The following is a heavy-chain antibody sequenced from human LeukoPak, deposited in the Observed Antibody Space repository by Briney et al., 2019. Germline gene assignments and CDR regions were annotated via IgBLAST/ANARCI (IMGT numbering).Heavy chain of an antibody. Sequence: GGSLRLSCAASGFTFSDHYMSWIRQTPGKGLEWVSYIYNSASNTYYADSVKGRFTISRDNAKNALYLQMNNLRVEDTAVYYCARGHYGLDVWGQGTTVTVSS. CDR1: GFTFSDHY. CDR2: IYNSASNT. CDR3: ARGHYGLDV. V-gene: IGHV3-11*01. J-gene: IGHJ6*02.